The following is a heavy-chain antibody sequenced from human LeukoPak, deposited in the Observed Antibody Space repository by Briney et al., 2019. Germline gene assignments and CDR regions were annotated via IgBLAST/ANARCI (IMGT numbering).Heavy chain of an antibody. J-gene: IGHJ4*02. D-gene: IGHD3-3*01. CDR1: GGSINSGSYY. CDR3: ARAVRDFWRGYYGFDY. V-gene: IGHV4-61*02. CDR2: IYTSGST. Sequence: SQTLSLTCTVSGGSINSGSYYWNWIRQPAGKGLEWIGRIYTSGSTNYNPSLKSRLTISVDTSKNQFSLKLNSVTAADTAVYYCARAVRDFWRGYYGFDYWGQGTLVTVSS.